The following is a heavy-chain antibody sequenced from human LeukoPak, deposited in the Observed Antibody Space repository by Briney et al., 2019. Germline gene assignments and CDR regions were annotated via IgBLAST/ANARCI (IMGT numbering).Heavy chain of an antibody. Sequence: AGTLRLSCAASGFTFSNSCMSWVRHPPGKGLEWVSGINWNGGTTDNAYSEKRLSIISNDNTNNSLHLQMNSLTADSTALFCCGREEYSDACNIWGKGKMVTVSS. D-gene: IGHD2/OR15-2a*01. J-gene: IGHJ3*02. CDR1: GFTFSNSC. CDR2: INWNGGTT. V-gene: IGHV3-20*04. CDR3: GREEYSDACNI.